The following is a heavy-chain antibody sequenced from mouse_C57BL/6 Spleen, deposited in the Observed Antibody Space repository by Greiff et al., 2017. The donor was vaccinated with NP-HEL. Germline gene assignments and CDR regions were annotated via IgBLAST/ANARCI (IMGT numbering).Heavy chain of an antibody. D-gene: IGHD1-1*01. CDR2: IDPSDSET. CDR3: ARPHYYGSSYRYFDV. CDR1: GYTFTSYW. V-gene: IGHV1-52*01. Sequence: QVQLQQPGAELVRPGSSVKLSCKASGYTFTSYWMHWVKQRPIQGLEWIGNIDPSDSETHYNQKFKDKATLTVDKSSSTAYMQLSSLTSEDSAVYYCARPHYYGSSYRYFDVWGTGTTVTVSS. J-gene: IGHJ1*03.